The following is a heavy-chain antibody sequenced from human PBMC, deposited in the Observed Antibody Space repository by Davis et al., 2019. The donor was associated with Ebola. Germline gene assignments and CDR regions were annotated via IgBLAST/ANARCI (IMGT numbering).Heavy chain of an antibody. J-gene: IGHJ4*02. CDR1: GFTFSGSA. V-gene: IGHV3-73*01. D-gene: IGHD2-2*01. CDR3: AKETAAIPTRTDY. CDR2: IRSKANSYAT. Sequence: PGGSLRLSCAASGFTFSGSAMHWVRQASGKGLEWVGRIRSKANSYATAYAASVKGRFTISRDDSKNTAYLQMNSLKTEDTAVYYCAKETAAIPTRTDYWGQGTLVTVS.